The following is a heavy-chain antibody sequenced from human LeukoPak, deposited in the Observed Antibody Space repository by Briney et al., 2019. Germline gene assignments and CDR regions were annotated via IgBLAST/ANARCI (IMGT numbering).Heavy chain of an antibody. CDR2: ISGSGGST. V-gene: IGHV3-23*01. CDR1: GFTFSNYA. D-gene: IGHD2-2*01. CDR3: AKVVYCSSTSCYEGFDY. Sequence: GGSLRLSCAASGFTFSNYAMGWVRQDPGKGLEWVSAISGSGGSTYYADSVKGRFTISRDNSKNTLYLQMNSLRAEDTAVYYCAKVVYCSSTSCYEGFDYWGQGTLVTVSS. J-gene: IGHJ4*02.